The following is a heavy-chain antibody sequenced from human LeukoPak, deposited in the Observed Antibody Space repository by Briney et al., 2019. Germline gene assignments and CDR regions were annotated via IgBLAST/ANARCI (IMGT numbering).Heavy chain of an antibody. V-gene: IGHV4-59*01. D-gene: IGHD3-22*01. CDR3: ARVGGYDSSGFNWFDP. CDR2: IYYSGST. J-gene: IGHJ5*02. CDR1: GGSISSYY. Sequence: RASETLSLTCTVSGGSISSYYWSWIRQPPGKGLEWIGYIYYSGSTNYNPSLKSRVTISVDTSKNQFSLKLSSVTAADTAVYYCARVGGYDSSGFNWFDPWGQGTLVTVSS.